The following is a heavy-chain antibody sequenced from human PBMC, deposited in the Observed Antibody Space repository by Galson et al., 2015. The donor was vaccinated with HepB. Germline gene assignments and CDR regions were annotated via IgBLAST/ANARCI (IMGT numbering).Heavy chain of an antibody. CDR1: FTSYY. J-gene: IGHJ4*02. CDR2: INPSGGST. Sequence: FTSYYMHRVRQAPGQGLEWMGIINPSGGSTSYAQKFQGRVTMTRDTSTSTVYMELSSLRSEDTAVYYCATQLRRVGATLVDDYWGQGTLVTVSS. V-gene: IGHV1-46*01. D-gene: IGHD1-26*01. CDR3: ATQLRRVGATLVDDY.